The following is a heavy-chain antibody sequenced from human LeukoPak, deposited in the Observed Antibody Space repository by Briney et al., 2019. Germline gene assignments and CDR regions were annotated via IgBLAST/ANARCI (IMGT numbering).Heavy chain of an antibody. D-gene: IGHD2-21*01. V-gene: IGHV3-23*01. CDR1: GFTFNIYG. J-gene: IGHJ4*02. Sequence: PGGSLRLSCVASGFTFNIYGLSWVRQAPGKGLEWVSSVGGGDDIRYADSVKGRLTGYRDDAKNTVYLQMNSLRVEDTAIYFCAKDATPRNRLWDHFDSWGQGTLVSVSS. CDR3: AKDATPRNRLWDHFDS. CDR2: VGGGDDI.